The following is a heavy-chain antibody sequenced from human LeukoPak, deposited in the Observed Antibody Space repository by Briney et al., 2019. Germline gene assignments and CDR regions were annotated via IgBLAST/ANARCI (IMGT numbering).Heavy chain of an antibody. Sequence: GGSLRLSCAASGFTFSSYAMSWVRQAPGKGLEWVSAISGSGGSTYYADSVKGRFTISRDNSMNTLYLQMNSLRAEDTAVYYCAKVARSRYCSGGSCADFDYWGQGTLVTVSS. CDR1: GFTFSSYA. CDR3: AKVARSRYCSGGSCADFDY. J-gene: IGHJ4*02. V-gene: IGHV3-23*01. CDR2: ISGSGGST. D-gene: IGHD2-15*01.